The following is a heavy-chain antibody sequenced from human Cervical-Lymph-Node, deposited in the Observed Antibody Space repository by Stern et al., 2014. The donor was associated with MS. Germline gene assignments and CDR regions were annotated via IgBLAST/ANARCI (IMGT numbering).Heavy chain of an antibody. CDR1: GFTFDDYG. Sequence: EVQLVESGGGLVQPGRSLRLSCAASGFTFDDYGMHWVRQAPGKGLEWVSGISWNRGSIDYADSVKGRFTISRDNAKKTLYLQMNSLRPEDTALYYCAKDMGGYYSTAYYNYAMDVWGQGTTVTVSS. CDR3: AKDMGGYYSTAYYNYAMDV. D-gene: IGHD3-22*01. V-gene: IGHV3-9*01. CDR2: ISWNRGSI. J-gene: IGHJ6*02.